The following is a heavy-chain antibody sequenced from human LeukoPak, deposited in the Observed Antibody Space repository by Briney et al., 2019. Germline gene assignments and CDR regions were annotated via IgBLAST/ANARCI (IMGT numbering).Heavy chain of an antibody. CDR2: IIPIFGTA. V-gene: IGHV1-69*06. J-gene: IGHJ5*02. D-gene: IGHD3-9*01. CDR1: GGTFSSYA. Sequence: GASVKVSCKASGGTFSSYAISWVRQAPGQGLEWMGGIIPIFGTANYAQKFQGRVTITADKSTSTAYMELSSLRSEDTAVYYCARGGSVLRYFDWLLNWFDPWGQGTLVTVSS. CDR3: ARGGSVLRYFDWLLNWFDP.